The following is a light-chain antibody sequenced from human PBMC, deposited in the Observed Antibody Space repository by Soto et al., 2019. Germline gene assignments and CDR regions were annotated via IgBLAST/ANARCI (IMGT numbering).Light chain of an antibody. Sequence: DMQMTQYPSTLSASVGDRVTITCRASQSISSWLAWYQQKAGKAPKLLIYDASTLESGVPSRFSGSGSGTEFTLTISSLQPDDFATYYCQQYNSYSRTFGQGTKVDI. CDR3: QQYNSYSRT. CDR2: DAS. V-gene: IGKV1-5*01. CDR1: QSISSW. J-gene: IGKJ1*01.